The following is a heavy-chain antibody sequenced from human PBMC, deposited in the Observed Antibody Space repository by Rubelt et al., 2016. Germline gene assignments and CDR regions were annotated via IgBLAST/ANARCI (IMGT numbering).Heavy chain of an antibody. CDR2: INSDGSST. CDR1: GFTFSSYW. V-gene: IGHV3-74*01. D-gene: IGHD1-1*01. Sequence: GESGGGVVQPGKSLRLSCAASGFTFSSYWMHWVRQAPGKGLVWVSRINSDGSSTSYADSVKGRFTISRDNAKNTLYLQMNSLRAEDTAVYYCARERGGALESSPIFDYGGQGTLVTVSS. CDR3: ARERGGALESSPIFDY. J-gene: IGHJ4*02.